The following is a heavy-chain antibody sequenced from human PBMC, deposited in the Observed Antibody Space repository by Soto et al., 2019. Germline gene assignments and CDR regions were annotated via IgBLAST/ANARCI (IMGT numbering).Heavy chain of an antibody. V-gene: IGHV3-33*01. CDR1: GFTFSSYG. Sequence: PGESLKISCAASGFTFSSYGMHWVRQAPGKGLEWVAVIWYDGSNKYYADSVKGRFTISRDNSKNTLYLQMNSLRAEDTAVYYCARGGVPAALYYYYGMDVWGQGTTVTVSS. D-gene: IGHD2-2*01. J-gene: IGHJ6*02. CDR3: ARGGVPAALYYYYGMDV. CDR2: IWYDGSNK.